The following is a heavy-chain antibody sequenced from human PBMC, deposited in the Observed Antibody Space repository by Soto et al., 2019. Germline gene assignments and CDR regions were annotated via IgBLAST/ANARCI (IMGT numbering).Heavy chain of an antibody. V-gene: IGHV4-34*01. J-gene: IGHJ3*02. Sequence: QVQLQQWGAGLLKPSETLSLTCAVYGGFVTSGSYYWSWIRQPPGKGLEWIGEMSHSGGTHFNPSLKSRVTISLDTPKNQFTLKMSSVTAADTALYYCARVERGTATTVVDAFDIWGPGTKVTVSS. D-gene: IGHD1-1*01. CDR2: MSHSGGT. CDR1: GGFVTSGSYY. CDR3: ARVERGTATTVVDAFDI.